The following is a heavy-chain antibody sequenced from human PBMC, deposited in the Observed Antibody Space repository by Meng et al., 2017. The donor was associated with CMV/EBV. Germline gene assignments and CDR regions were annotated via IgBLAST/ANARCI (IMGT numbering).Heavy chain of an antibody. CDR3: ARVGYYYDSGSYYTDLDY. V-gene: IGHV1-18*01. CDR1: TFTSYG. CDR2: ISAYNGNT. Sequence: TFTSYGISWVRQAPGQGLEWMGWISAYNGNTNYAQKLQGRVTMTTDTSTSTAYMELRSLRSDDTAVYYCARVGYYYDSGSYYTDLDYWGQGTLVTVSS. D-gene: IGHD3-10*01. J-gene: IGHJ4*02.